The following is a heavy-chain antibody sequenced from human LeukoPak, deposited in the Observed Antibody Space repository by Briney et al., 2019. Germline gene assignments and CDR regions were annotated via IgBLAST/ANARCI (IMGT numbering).Heavy chain of an antibody. J-gene: IGHJ5*02. Sequence: PSETLSLTCAVSGGSISSGGYSWSWIRQPPGKGLEWIGYIYYSGSTYYNPSLKSRVTISVDTSKNQFSLKLSSVTAADTAVYYCARVATYYYDSSGYNWFDPWGQGTLVTVSS. CDR1: GGSISSGGYS. CDR2: IYYSGST. D-gene: IGHD3-22*01. V-gene: IGHV4-30-4*07. CDR3: ARVATYYYDSSGYNWFDP.